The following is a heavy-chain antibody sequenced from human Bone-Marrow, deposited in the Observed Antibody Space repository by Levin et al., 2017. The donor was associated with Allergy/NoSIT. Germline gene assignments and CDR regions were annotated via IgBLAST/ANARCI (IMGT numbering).Heavy chain of an antibody. CDR2: IYTSGST. Sequence: SETRSLTCTVSGGSISSGNYYWSWIRQPAGERLEWIGRIYTSGSTNYNPSLKSRVTISLDTSKNQFSLKLTSVTAADTAVYYCARVGHVRESSGTSWYSFSYYYMDVWGKGTTVTVSS. CDR3: ARVGHVRESSGTSWYSFSYYYMDV. V-gene: IGHV4-61*02. D-gene: IGHD2-2*02. J-gene: IGHJ6*03. CDR1: GGSISSGNYY.